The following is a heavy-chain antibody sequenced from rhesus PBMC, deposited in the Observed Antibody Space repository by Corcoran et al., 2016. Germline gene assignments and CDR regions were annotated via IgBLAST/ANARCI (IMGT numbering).Heavy chain of an antibody. J-gene: IGHJ3*01. Sequence: QVQLQESGPGLVKPSETRSLTCAVSGGSISSNYWSWIRQPAGKGLEWIGYIYGSIGSPSYNPSLKSRVTISTDTSKNQFSLELSSVTAADTAVYYCARANLDAFDFWGQGLRVTVSS. D-gene: IGHD7-45*01. CDR3: ARANLDAFDF. V-gene: IGHV4-160*01. CDR2: IYGSIGSP. CDR1: GGSISSNY.